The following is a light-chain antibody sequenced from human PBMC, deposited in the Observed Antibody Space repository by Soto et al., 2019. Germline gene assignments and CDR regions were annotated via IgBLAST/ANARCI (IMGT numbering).Light chain of an antibody. Sequence: EIVLTQSPGTLSLSPGERATLSCRASQSVSSSYLAWYQQKPGQAPRLLIYGASSRATGISDRFSGSGSGTDFTLTISRLEPEVFAVYYCQQYGSSRNTFGQATKLEIK. V-gene: IGKV3-20*01. CDR1: QSVSSSY. CDR3: QQYGSSRNT. J-gene: IGKJ2*01. CDR2: GAS.